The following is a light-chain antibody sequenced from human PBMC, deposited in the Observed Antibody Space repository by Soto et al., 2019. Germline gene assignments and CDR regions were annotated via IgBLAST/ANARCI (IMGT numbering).Light chain of an antibody. CDR3: STYAGTKTLV. J-gene: IGLJ2*01. Sequence: QSVLTQPPSASGSLGQSVTISCTGTLTDIGTYYYVSWYQQHPGKAPKPIIYEVSERPSGVPDRFSRSKSGNTASLTVSGLQAGDEADYYCSTYAGTKTLVFAGGTKVTVL. V-gene: IGLV2-8*01. CDR1: LTDIGTYYY. CDR2: EVS.